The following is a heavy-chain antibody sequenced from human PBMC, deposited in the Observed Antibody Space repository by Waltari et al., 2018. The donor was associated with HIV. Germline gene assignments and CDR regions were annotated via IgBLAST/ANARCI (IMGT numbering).Heavy chain of an antibody. CDR3: ARESEGYYASGTGNWFDP. CDR2: ITSDGSST. J-gene: IGHJ5*02. V-gene: IGHV3-74*01. Sequence: EVQLVESGGGLVQPGGSLRLSCAASGFTFSSYWTHWVRQAPGKGLVWVSRITSDGSSTSYADSVKGRFTISRDNAKNTLYLQMNSLRAEDTAVYYCARESEGYYASGTGNWFDPWGQGTLVTVSS. D-gene: IGHD3-10*01. CDR1: GFTFSSYW.